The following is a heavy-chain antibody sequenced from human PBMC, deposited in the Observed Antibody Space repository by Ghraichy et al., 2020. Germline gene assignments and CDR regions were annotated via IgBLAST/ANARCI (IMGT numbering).Heavy chain of an antibody. V-gene: IGHV3-66*02. CDR3: ARVDTPRYYYYYGMDV. CDR2: IYSGGST. CDR1: GFTVSSNY. J-gene: IGHJ6*02. Sequence: LSLTCAASGFTVSSNYMSWVRQAPGKGLEWVSVIYSGGSTYYADSVKGRFTISRDNSKNTLYLQMNSLRAEDTAVYYCARVDTPRYYYYYGMDVWGQGTTVTVSS.